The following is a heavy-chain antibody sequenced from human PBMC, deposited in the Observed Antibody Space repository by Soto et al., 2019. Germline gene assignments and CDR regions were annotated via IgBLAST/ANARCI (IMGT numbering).Heavy chain of an antibody. CDR1: GGSISSSSYY. J-gene: IGHJ4*02. CDR2: IYYSGST. Sequence: KPSETLSLTCTVSGGSISSSSYYWGWIRQPPGKGLEWIGSIYYSGSTYYNPSLKSRVTISVDTSKNQFSLKLSSVTAADTAVYYCARGGGPISSGLPYYFHYWGQATLVTVS. D-gene: IGHD3-22*01. V-gene: IGHV4-39*01. CDR3: ARGGGPISSGLPYYFHY.